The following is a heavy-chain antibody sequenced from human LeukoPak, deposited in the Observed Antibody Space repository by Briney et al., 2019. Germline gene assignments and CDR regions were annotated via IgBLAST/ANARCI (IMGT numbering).Heavy chain of an antibody. D-gene: IGHD5-12*01. CDR2: ISYSGST. Sequence: PSETLSLTCIVSRGSISTSSYYWGWIRQPPGKGLEWIGSISYSGSTSYNPSLKSRVIISIDRSKNQFSLKLNSVTAADTAVYYCAREPSGIVPTIVPAWGQGTLVTVSS. J-gene: IGHJ5*02. CDR3: AREPSGIVPTIVPA. CDR1: RGSISTSSYY. V-gene: IGHV4-39*07.